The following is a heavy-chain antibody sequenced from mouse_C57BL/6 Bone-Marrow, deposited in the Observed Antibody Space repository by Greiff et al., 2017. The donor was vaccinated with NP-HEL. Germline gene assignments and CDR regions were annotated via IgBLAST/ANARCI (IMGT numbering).Heavy chain of an antibody. J-gene: IGHJ3*01. CDR3: TRWAIYYDYDGAY. CDR1: GYTFTSYW. V-gene: IGHV1-5*01. Sequence: EVKLVESGTVLARPGASVKMSCKTSGYTFTSYWMHWVKQRPGQGLEWIGAIYPGNSDTSYNQKFKGKAKLTAVTSASTAYMELSSLTNEDSAVYYCTRWAIYYDYDGAYWGQGTLVTVSA. D-gene: IGHD2-4*01. CDR2: IYPGNSDT.